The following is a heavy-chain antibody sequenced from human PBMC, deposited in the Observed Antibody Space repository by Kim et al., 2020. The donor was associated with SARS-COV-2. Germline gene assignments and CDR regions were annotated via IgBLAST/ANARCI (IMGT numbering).Heavy chain of an antibody. CDR3: ASRLSNTSGWGSHYCDL. Sequence: SETLSLTCAVYGGSFSCSYWSWIRQPPGKGLEWIGEINHSGRTNYNPSLKSRVTISVDTSKNHFSLKLTSVTAADTAVYYCASRLSNTSGWGSHYCDLWG. CDR1: GGSFSCSY. D-gene: IGHD3-10*01. V-gene: IGHV4-34*01. J-gene: IGHJ2*01. CDR2: INHSGRT.